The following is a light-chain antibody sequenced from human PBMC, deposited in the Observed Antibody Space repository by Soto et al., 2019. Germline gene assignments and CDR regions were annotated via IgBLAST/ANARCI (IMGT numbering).Light chain of an antibody. CDR1: QSISNH. Sequence: DLQMTQSPSSLSSSAEDRVIITCRASQSISNHLNWYQQKPGKAPKLLIFAESSLQSGVPSRLSGSGSGTDLNLTISRLQPEDFATYYCQQLNSYPLTFGGGTKVDIK. CDR3: QQLNSYPLT. CDR2: AES. V-gene: IGKV1-39*01. J-gene: IGKJ4*01.